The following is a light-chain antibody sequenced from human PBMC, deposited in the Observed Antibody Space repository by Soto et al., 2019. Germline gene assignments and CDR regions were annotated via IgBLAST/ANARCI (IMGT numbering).Light chain of an antibody. CDR1: QVIRND. J-gene: IGKJ1*01. CDR2: AAS. Sequence: AIQMTQSPSSLSASVGDRVTITCRASQVIRNDLGWFQQKPGKAPKLLIYAASSLQSGVPSRFSGSGSGTDFTLTISSLQPEDFATYYCLQDYNYPWTFGQGTKVEIK. CDR3: LQDYNYPWT. V-gene: IGKV1-6*01.